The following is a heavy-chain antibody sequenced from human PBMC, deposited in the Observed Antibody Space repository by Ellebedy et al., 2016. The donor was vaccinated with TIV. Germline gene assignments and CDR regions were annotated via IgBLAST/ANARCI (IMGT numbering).Heavy chain of an antibody. J-gene: IGHJ4*02. D-gene: IGHD3-3*01. Sequence: SVKVSXXASGGTFSSYAISWVRQAPGQGLEWMGGIIPIFGTANYAQKFQDRVTITADESTSTAYMELSSLRSEDTAVYYCAIAPYYETLDYWGQGTLVTVSS. CDR3: AIAPYYETLDY. CDR1: GGTFSSYA. V-gene: IGHV1-69*13. CDR2: IIPIFGTA.